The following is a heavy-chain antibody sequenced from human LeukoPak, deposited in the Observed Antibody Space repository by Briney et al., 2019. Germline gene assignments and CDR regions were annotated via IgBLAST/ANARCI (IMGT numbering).Heavy chain of an antibody. CDR2: INPSGGST. CDR3: ARRVVPAARIAGRWFDP. Sequence: ASVKVSCKASGYTFTSYYMHWVRQAPGQGLEWMGIINPSGGSTSYAQKFQGRVTMTRDTSTSTVYMELSSLRSEDTAVYYCARRVVPAARIAGRWFDPWGQGTLVTVSS. D-gene: IGHD2-2*01. V-gene: IGHV1-46*01. CDR1: GYTFTSYY. J-gene: IGHJ5*02.